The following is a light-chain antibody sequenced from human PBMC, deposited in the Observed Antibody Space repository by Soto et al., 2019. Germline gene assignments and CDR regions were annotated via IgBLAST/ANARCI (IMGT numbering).Light chain of an antibody. V-gene: IGLV2-14*01. Sequence: QSALTQPASVSGSPGQSITISCTGTSSDVGGYNYVSWYQQHPGKAPKLMIYDVSNRPPGVSNRFSGSKSGNTASLTISGLQVEDEDDYYCSSYTSGSTNYVFGTGTKVTVL. CDR1: SSDVGGYNY. CDR3: SSYTSGSTNYV. J-gene: IGLJ1*01. CDR2: DVS.